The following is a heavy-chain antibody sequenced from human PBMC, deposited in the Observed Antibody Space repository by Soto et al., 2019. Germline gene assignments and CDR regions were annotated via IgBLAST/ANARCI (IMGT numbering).Heavy chain of an antibody. CDR2: IYTSGTT. Sequence: EVQLVESGGGLIQPGGSLRLSCAASGLTVSDKYMNWVRQAPGKGLEWVSVIYTSGTTYYADSVKGRFTISRDNFKNTLYLQMNSLRAEDTAMYYCARDGFGRYDGSGSEAFDIWGQGTMVTVSS. D-gene: IGHD3-10*01. J-gene: IGHJ3*02. CDR1: GLTVSDKY. V-gene: IGHV3-53*01. CDR3: ARDGFGRYDGSGSEAFDI.